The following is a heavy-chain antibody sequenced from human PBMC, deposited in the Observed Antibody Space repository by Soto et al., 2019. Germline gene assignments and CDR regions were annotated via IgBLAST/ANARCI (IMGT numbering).Heavy chain of an antibody. CDR3: ATYGSGSYYNARPYLQLDY. D-gene: IGHD3-10*01. CDR2: ISYDGSNK. Sequence: PGGSLRLSCAAPGFTFSSYCMHWVRPAPGKGLEWVAVISYDGSNKYYADSVKGRFTISRDNSKNTLYLQMNSLRAEDTAVYYCATYGSGSYYNARPYLQLDYWGQGTLVTVSS. CDR1: GFTFSSYC. V-gene: IGHV3-30*03. J-gene: IGHJ4*02.